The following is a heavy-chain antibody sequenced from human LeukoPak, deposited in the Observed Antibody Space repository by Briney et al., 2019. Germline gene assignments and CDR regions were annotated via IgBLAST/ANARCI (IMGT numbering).Heavy chain of an antibody. CDR2: VFPGDSKT. CDR3: ARLDTKNYQF. J-gene: IGHJ4*02. Sequence: GDSLKISCKVSGYHFTTYWIAWVRQKPGKGLEWMGMVFPGDSKTNYSPAFLGQVTMSVDKSIGAAYLQWRSLKASDTAVYYCARLDTKNYQFWGQGTLVSVSS. CDR1: GYHFTTYW. V-gene: IGHV5-51*01. D-gene: IGHD1-7*01.